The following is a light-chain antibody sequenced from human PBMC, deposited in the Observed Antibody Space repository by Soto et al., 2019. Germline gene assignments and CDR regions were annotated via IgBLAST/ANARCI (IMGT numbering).Light chain of an antibody. Sequence: QPVLTQPPSASGTPGQRVTISCSGSSSNIGSNTVNWYQQLPGTAPKLLIYNNNQRPSGVPDRFSGSKSGTSASLAISGLXXXXXXXXXCXAXDDSLNGLVFGTGTKLTVL. J-gene: IGLJ1*01. V-gene: IGLV1-44*01. CDR3: XAXDDSLNGLV. CDR1: SSNIGSNT. CDR2: NNN.